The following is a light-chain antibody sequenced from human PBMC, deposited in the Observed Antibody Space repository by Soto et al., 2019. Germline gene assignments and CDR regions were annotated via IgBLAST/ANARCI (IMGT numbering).Light chain of an antibody. CDR1: QGISSY. CDR3: QQLNSYPLT. V-gene: IGKV1-9*01. J-gene: IGKJ4*01. Sequence: DIQLTQSPSFLSASVGDRVTITCRASQGISSYLAWYQQKPGEAPKLLIYAASTLQSGVPSRFSGSGSGTESTLTISSLQPEDFATYYCQQLNSYPLTFGGGTKVEIK. CDR2: AAS.